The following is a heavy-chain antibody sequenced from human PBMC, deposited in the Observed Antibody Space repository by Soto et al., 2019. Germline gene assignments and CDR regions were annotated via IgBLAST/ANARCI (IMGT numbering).Heavy chain of an antibody. CDR3: ARERQLRSGVYYGMDV. CDR1: VYTFTGYY. D-gene: IGHD3-3*01. J-gene: IGHJ6*02. V-gene: IGHV1-2*04. CDR2: INPNSGGT. Sequence: QVQLVQSGAEVKKPGASVKVSCKASVYTFTGYYMHWVRQAPGQGLVWMGWINPNSGGTNYVKKFQCWFTMTSDTSISTTYMEPSMLISDNTAVSDCARERQLRSGVYYGMDVWGQGTTVTVSS.